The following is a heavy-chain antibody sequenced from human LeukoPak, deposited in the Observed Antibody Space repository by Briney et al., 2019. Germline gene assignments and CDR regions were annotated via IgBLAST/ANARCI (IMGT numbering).Heavy chain of an antibody. V-gene: IGHV1-18*01. CDR3: VRVSSASWYLIDY. CDR2: IRAYNGNR. J-gene: IGHJ4*02. CDR1: GGTFSSYA. Sequence: ASVKVSCKASGGTFSSYAISWVRQAPGQGLEWMGWIRAYNGNRKYAQKFQDRVSMTTETSTNTAYMEMRSLKFDDTAVYYCVRVSSASWYLIDYWGQGTLVTVSS. D-gene: IGHD2-2*01.